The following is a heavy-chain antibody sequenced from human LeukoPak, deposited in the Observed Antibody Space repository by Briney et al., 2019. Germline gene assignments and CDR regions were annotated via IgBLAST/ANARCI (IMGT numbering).Heavy chain of an antibody. CDR2: IYYSGNT. Sequence: PSETLSLTCTVSGGSINSYYWSWIRQPPGKGLEWIGYIYYSGNTNYNPSLKSRVSISIDTSKNQLSLQLSSVTAADTAVYYCARDRDSSGLRDFDLWGRGTLVTV. V-gene: IGHV4-59*01. CDR3: ARDRDSSGLRDFDL. J-gene: IGHJ2*01. D-gene: IGHD3-22*01. CDR1: GGSINSYY.